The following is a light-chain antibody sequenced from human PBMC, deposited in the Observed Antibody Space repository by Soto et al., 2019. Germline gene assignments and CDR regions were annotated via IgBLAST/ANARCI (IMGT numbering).Light chain of an antibody. CDR1: QGIDSS. Sequence: ILLTQSPSSLSAPLGDRVTITWRASQGIDSSFAWYQQKPGKAPKLLIYAGSSLQSGVQSRFSGSGSGTDFTLTIRSMQPEEFATDYGQQLHDYQITVGNGKRREIK. V-gene: IGKV1-9*01. J-gene: IGKJ5*01. CDR3: QQLHDYQIT. CDR2: AGS.